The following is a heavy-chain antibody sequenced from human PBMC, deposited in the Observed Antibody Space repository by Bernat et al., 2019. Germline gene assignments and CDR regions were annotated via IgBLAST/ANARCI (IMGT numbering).Heavy chain of an antibody. D-gene: IGHD1-26*01. J-gene: IGHJ4*02. Sequence: QLQLQESGPGLVKPSETLSLTCTVSGGSISSSSYYWGWIRQPPGKGLEWIGSIYYGGSTYYNPSLKSRVTISVDTSKNQFSLKLSSVTAADTAVYYCARQSGSYLADYWGQGTLVTVSS. CDR3: ARQSGSYLADY. V-gene: IGHV4-39*01. CDR1: GGSISSSSYY. CDR2: IYYGGST.